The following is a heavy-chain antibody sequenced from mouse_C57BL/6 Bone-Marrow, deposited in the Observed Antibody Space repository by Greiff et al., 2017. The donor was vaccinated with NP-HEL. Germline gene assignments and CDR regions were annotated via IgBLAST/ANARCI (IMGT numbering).Heavy chain of an antibody. D-gene: IGHD1-1*01. CDR3: ARPTSYGFAY. CDR2: ISNGGGST. Sequence: EVKLVESGGGLVQPGGSLKLSCAASGFTFSDYYMYWVRQTPEKRLEWVAYISNGGGSTYYPDTVKGRFTISRDNAKNTLYLHMSRLKSEDTAMYYCARPTSYGFAYWGQGTLVTVSA. V-gene: IGHV5-12*01. CDR1: GFTFSDYY. J-gene: IGHJ3*01.